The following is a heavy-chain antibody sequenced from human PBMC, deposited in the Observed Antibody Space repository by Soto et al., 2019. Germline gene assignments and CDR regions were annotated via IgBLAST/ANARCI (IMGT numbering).Heavy chain of an antibody. J-gene: IGHJ5*02. CDR1: GGSINSSSYF. CDR3: ARHYSSGSRNWFDP. CDR2: IYYSGST. D-gene: IGHD6-19*01. Sequence: PSETLSLTCSVSGGSINSSSYFWGWVRQPPGKGLEWIGSIYYSGSTYYNPSLRSRVTISVDTSKNQFSLKLSSVTAADTAVFYCARHYSSGSRNWFDPWGQGTLVTVSS. V-gene: IGHV4-39*01.